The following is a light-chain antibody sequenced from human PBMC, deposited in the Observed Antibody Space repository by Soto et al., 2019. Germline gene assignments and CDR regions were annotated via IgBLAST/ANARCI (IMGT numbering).Light chain of an antibody. V-gene: IGKV1-27*01. J-gene: IGKJ3*01. CDR1: QGIAFY. Sequence: DVQMTQSPSSLSASVGDTVTITCRASQGIAFYLAWFQQRPGKAPNLLISAASNLQSGVPSRFSGSGSGTDFTLTISSLQPGDVATYYCQKYDTAPFTFGPGTRVEVK. CDR3: QKYDTAPFT. CDR2: AAS.